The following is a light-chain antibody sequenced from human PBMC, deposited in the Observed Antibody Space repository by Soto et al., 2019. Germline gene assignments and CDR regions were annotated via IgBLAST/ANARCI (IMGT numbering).Light chain of an antibody. CDR2: DAS. CDR3: QQRSNWPPST. Sequence: EIVLTQCPPTLSLSPGERATLSFRASQSVSSYLAWYQQKPGQAPRLLIYDASDRATGVPARFRGSGSGTDFTLTISSLEPEDFAVYYCQQRSNWPPSTFGQGTRLEIK. J-gene: IGKJ5*01. V-gene: IGKV3-11*01. CDR1: QSVSSY.